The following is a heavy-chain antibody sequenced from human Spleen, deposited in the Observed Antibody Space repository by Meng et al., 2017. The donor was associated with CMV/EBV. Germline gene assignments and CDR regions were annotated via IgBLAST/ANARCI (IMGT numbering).Heavy chain of an antibody. V-gene: IGHV3-69-1*01. CDR2: ISSSSTI. CDR1: GFTFSDYY. Sequence: GESLKISCAASGFTFSDYYMNWVRQAPGKGLEWVSSISSSSTIYYADSVKGRFTISRDNARDSLYLEMYSLRAEDTAVYYCARTRSLYYYYGMDVWGQGTTVTVSS. CDR3: ARTRSLYYYYGMDV. J-gene: IGHJ6*02.